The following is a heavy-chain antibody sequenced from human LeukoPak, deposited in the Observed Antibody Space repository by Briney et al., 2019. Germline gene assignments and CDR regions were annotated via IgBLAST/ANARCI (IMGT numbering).Heavy chain of an antibody. D-gene: IGHD5-18*01. Sequence: SETLSLTCTVSGGSISSYYWSWIRQPPGKGLEWIGYIYYSGSTNYNPSLKSRVTISVDTSKNQFSLKLSSVTAADTAVYYCARDHTAMGFDNWGQGTLVTVSS. CDR2: IYYSGST. V-gene: IGHV4-59*01. CDR1: GGSISSYY. J-gene: IGHJ4*02. CDR3: ARDHTAMGFDN.